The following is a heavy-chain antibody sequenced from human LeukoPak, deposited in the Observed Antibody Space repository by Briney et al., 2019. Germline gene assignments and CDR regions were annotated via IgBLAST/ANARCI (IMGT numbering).Heavy chain of an antibody. J-gene: IGHJ2*01. CDR2: IYPSDSDT. CDR3: ARRVVNNRNWYFNL. CDR1: GYRLTNYW. V-gene: IGHV5-51*01. Sequence: GESLKISCQGSGYRLTNYWIAWVRQMPGKGLEWMGIIYPSDSDTRYSPSFQGQVTISADKSISTAYLQWSSLKASDTAMYYCARRVVNNRNWYFNLWGRGTLVTVSS. D-gene: IGHD4-23*01.